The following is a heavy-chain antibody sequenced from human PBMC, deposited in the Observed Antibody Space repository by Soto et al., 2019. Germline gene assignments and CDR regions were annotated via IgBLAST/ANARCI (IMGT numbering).Heavy chain of an antibody. V-gene: IGHV3-30-3*01. D-gene: IGHD3-22*01. CDR3: AKGYYDSSGKLDY. Sequence: QVQLVESGGGVVQPGRSLRLSCAASGFTFSSYAMHWVRQAPGKGLEWVAVISYDGSNKYYEDSVKGLFTISRDNSKNPLYLQMNSLRAEDTAVYYCAKGYYDSSGKLDYWGHGTLVPVSS. J-gene: IGHJ4*01. CDR2: ISYDGSNK. CDR1: GFTFSSYA.